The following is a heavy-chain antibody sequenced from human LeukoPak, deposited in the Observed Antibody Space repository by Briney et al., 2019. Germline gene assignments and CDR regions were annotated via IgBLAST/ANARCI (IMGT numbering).Heavy chain of an antibody. CDR1: GYTFTSYY. CDR2: INPSGGST. Sequence: ASVTVSCKASGYTFTSYYMHWVRQAPGQGLEWMGIINPSGGSTSYAQKFQGRVTMTRDTSTSTVYMELSSLRSEDTAVYYCARGRGGYCSSTSCEFDPWGQGTLVTVSS. J-gene: IGHJ5*02. CDR3: ARGRGGYCSSTSCEFDP. D-gene: IGHD2-2*01. V-gene: IGHV1-46*01.